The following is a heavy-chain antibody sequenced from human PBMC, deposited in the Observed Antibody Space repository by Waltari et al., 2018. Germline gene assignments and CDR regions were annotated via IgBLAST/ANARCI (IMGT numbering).Heavy chain of an antibody. V-gene: IGHV3-48*03. CDR1: GFTFSSYE. J-gene: IGHJ4*02. D-gene: IGHD3-10*01. CDR3: AREQFYNSGIQGSAFDY. CDR2: IGRMGDIM. Sequence: EVQLVESGGGLIQPGGSLRLSCAASGFTFSSYEVNWVRQAPGKGGEWVSYIGRMGDIMFFADSVRGRFTISRDNAKNSLYLQMNSLRVEDTAVYYCAREQFYNSGIQGSAFDYWGQGTLVTVSS.